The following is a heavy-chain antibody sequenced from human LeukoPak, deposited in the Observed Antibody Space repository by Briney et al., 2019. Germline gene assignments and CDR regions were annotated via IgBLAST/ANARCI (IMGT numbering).Heavy chain of an antibody. V-gene: IGHV3-7*03. CDR1: AFTFSSSW. CDR3: AKDRHPIVGATDDAFDI. J-gene: IGHJ3*02. D-gene: IGHD1-26*01. CDR2: INPDESTK. Sequence: GGSLRLSCVASAFTFSSSWMSWVRQAPGGGLEFVANINPDESTKNYVDSVKGRFTISRDNSKNMLYLQMNSLRAEDTAVYYCAKDRHPIVGATDDAFDIWGQGTMVTVSS.